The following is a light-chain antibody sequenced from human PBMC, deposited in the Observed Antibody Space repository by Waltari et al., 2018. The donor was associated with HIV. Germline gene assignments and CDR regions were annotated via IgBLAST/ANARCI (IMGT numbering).Light chain of an antibody. CDR3: QQYYSDPMYT. J-gene: IGKJ2*01. CDR2: AVS. CDR1: EGISTS. V-gene: IGKV1-NL1*01. Sequence: DIQMTQSPSSLSASVGERVTIPCRASEGISTSLAWYQQQPGKAPKLLLYAVSTLESGVPSRFSGSGSGTDYTLTISSLHPEDFATYYCQQYYSDPMYTFGQGTKLEIK.